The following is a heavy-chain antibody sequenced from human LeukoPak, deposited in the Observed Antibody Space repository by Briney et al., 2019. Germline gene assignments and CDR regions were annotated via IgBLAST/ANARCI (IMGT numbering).Heavy chain of an antibody. D-gene: IGHD3-10*01. Sequence: GGSLRLSCAASGFTFSSYSMNWVRRAPGRGLEWVSLLYSGGTTSYADSVKGRFTISSDSSKNTLYLQMNSLRAEDTAVYYCARDRSSMVRGNYFDCWGQGTLVTVSS. CDR3: ARDRSSMVRGNYFDC. CDR1: GFTFSSYS. V-gene: IGHV3-66*01. CDR2: LYSGGTT. J-gene: IGHJ4*02.